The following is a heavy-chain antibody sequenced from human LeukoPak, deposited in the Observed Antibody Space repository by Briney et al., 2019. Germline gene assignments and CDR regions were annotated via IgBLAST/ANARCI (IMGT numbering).Heavy chain of an antibody. CDR2: ISGGAGST. J-gene: IGHJ4*02. CDR3: AKEGELVATISPFDY. D-gene: IGHD5-12*01. CDR1: GFTFSSYA. Sequence: GGSLRLSCAASGFTFSSYAMSWVRQAPGKGLEWVPGISGGAGSTYYADSVKGRFTISRDNSKNTLYLQMNSLRAEDTAVYYCAKEGELVATISPFDYWGQGTLVTVSS. V-gene: IGHV3-23*01.